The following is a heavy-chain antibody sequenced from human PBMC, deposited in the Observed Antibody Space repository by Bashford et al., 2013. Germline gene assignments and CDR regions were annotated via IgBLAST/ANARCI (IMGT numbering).Heavy chain of an antibody. CDR3: ARPGLYSSSGQFDY. CDR2: IIPVFDTP. CDR1: GGTFSSYA. J-gene: IGHJ4*02. V-gene: IGHV1-69*13. D-gene: IGHD6-6*01. Sequence: SVKVSCKASGGTFSSYAISWVRQAPGQGLEWMGGIIPVFDTPTYAQKFQDRVTITADESTSTAYMELTRLRSEDTAVYYCARPGLYSSSGQFDYWGQGTLVTVSS.